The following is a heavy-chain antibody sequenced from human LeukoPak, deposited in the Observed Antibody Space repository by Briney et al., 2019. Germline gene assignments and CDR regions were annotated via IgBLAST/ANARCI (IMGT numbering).Heavy chain of an antibody. Sequence: PGGSLRLSCAASGFTFSSYSMNWVRQAPGKGLEWVSYISSSSSTIYYADSVEGRFTISRDNAKNSLYLQMNSLRAEDTAVYYCARGEYSYYSWGQGTLVTVSS. CDR1: GFTFSSYS. V-gene: IGHV3-48*01. J-gene: IGHJ4*02. D-gene: IGHD5-18*01. CDR2: ISSSSSTI. CDR3: ARGEYSYYS.